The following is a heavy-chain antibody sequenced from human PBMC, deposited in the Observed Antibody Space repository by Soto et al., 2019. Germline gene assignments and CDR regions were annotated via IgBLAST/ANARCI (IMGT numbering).Heavy chain of an antibody. CDR1: GFTFSSYA. V-gene: IGHV3-30-3*01. CDR2: ISFDGSIT. CDR3: ARDSSKFSASSGFGY. Sequence: PGGSLRLSCATSGFTFSSYAMNWVRQAPGKGLEWVALISFDGSITLYADSVKGRFTISRDNSKKTLHLQMNSLRGEDTAVYYCARDSSKFSASSGFGYWGQGTPVTVSS. J-gene: IGHJ4*02. D-gene: IGHD6-6*01.